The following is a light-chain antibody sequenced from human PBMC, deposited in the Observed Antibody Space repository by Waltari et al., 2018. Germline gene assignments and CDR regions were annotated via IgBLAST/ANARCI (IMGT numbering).Light chain of an antibody. CDR3: CSYTGTDTYV. CDR1: MNDPCFFHH. CDR2: DVS. J-gene: IGLJ1*01. Sequence: QSALTQPASVSGSPRPSITISCPGIMNDPCFFHHVSWYQHHPGQAHKLLIYDVSNRPSGVASRFSGSKSGSTASMAISGLQTEDEADYYCCSYTGTDTYVFGTGTKVTVL. V-gene: IGLV2-14*01.